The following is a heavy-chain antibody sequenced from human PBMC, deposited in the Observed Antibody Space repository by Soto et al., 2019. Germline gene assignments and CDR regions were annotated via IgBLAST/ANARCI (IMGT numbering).Heavy chain of an antibody. CDR1: GGSVNSANFY. Sequence: PSETLSLTCTVSGGSVNSANFYWSWIRQPPGKRLEWIGYILSSGSTNYNPSLQRRVNISVDTSRNHLSMKLSSVNDAETAVYYCARWGFAMDVWGQGTTVT. D-gene: IGHD3-10*01. CDR3: ARWGFAMDV. V-gene: IGHV4-61*03. CDR2: ILSSGST. J-gene: IGHJ6*02.